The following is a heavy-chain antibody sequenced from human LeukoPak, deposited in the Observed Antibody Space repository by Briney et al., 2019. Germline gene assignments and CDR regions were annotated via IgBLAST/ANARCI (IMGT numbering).Heavy chain of an antibody. CDR3: AKDLRGGPLRYFHP. Sequence: EGSLRLSCAAFGFTFGHYGMSWVRQAPGKGLEGVSSISVDGDETWYADSVKGRFTISRDSSKSTLDLQMNSLRAEDTAVYHCAKDLRGGPLRYFHPWGQGTPVTVSS. J-gene: IGHJ5*02. D-gene: IGHD2/OR15-2a*01. CDR1: GFTFGHYG. CDR2: ISVDGDET. V-gene: IGHV3-23*01.